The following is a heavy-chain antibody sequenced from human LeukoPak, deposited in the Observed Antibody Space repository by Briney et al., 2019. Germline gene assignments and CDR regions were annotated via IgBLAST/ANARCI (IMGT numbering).Heavy chain of an antibody. CDR3: AKSVTGSSWWYNWFDP. D-gene: IGHD6-13*01. J-gene: IGHJ5*02. Sequence: GGSLRLSCAASGFTFDDYAMHWVRQAPGKGLEWVSGISWNSGSIGYADSVKGRFTISRDNAKNSLYLQMSSLRAEDTALYYCAKSVTGSSWWYNWFDPWGQGTLVTVSS. CDR2: ISWNSGSI. V-gene: IGHV3-9*01. CDR1: GFTFDDYA.